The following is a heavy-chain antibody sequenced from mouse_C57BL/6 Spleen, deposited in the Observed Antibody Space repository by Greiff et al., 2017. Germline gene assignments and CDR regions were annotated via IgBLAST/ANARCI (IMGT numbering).Heavy chain of an antibody. CDR3: ARANYYGSSHFDY. CDR2: IDPSDSET. Sequence: QVQLQQSGAELVRPGSSVKLSCKASGYTFTRYWMHWVKPRPIQGLEWIGNIDPSDSETHYNQKFKDKATLTVDKSSSTAYMQLSSLTSEDSAVYYCARANYYGSSHFDYWGQGTTLAVSA. CDR1: GYTFTRYW. V-gene: IGHV1-52*01. J-gene: IGHJ2*01. D-gene: IGHD1-1*01.